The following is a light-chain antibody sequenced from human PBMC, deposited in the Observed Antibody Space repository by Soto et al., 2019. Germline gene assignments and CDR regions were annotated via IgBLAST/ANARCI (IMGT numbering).Light chain of an antibody. J-gene: IGKJ4*01. Sequence: ETVSSMSLCTLSLSQGERATLTCRASQSVSSSYLAWYQQKPGQAPRLLIYGASSRATGIPDRFSGSGSGTEFTLTISSLYSEDFAVYYCQQYNIWPPGLLTLGGGAKVDI. V-gene: IGKV3-20*01. CDR2: GAS. CDR3: QQYNIWPPGLLT. CDR1: QSVSSSY.